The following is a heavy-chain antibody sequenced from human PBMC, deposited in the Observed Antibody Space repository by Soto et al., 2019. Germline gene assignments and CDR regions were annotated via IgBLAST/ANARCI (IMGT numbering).Heavy chain of an antibody. CDR3: VRDGTTNLRAWCDP. D-gene: IGHD1-1*01. CDR1: GASSSGFY. J-gene: IGHJ5*02. V-gene: IGHV4-4*07. CDR2: IYATGTT. Sequence: PSENLSLSCTVSGASSSGFYWSWIRKSAGKGLEWFGRIYATGTTDYNPSLKSRVMMSVDNSKKQFSLKLRSVTAADTAVYYCVRDGTTNLRAWCDPWGPG.